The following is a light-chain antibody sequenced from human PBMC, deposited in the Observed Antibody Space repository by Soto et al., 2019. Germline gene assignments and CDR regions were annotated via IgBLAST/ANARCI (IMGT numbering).Light chain of an antibody. CDR3: CSYAGSDTLDV. CDR1: GSDVGGYDF. V-gene: IGLV2-11*01. J-gene: IGLJ1*01. Sequence: QSVLTQPRSVSGSPGQSVTLSCTGTGSDVGGYDFVSWYQQHPGKAPKLMIYDVTKRPSGVPDRFSGSKSGNTASLTISGLRAEDEADYYCCSYAGSDTLDVFGTGTKLTVL. CDR2: DVT.